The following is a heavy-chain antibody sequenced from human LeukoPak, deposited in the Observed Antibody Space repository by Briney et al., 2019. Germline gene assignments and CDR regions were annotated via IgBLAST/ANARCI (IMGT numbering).Heavy chain of an antibody. CDR1: EYSFTNYW. CDR2: IYPGDSDT. J-gene: IGHJ6*02. CDR3: ARLRDGNYYYGMDV. V-gene: IGHV5-51*01. Sequence: TGESLKISCKGSEYSFTNYWIAWVRQLPGKGLEWMGIIYPGDSDTRYSPSFQGQVTISADKSISTAYLQWSSLKASDTAMYYCARLRDGNYYYGMDVWGQGTTVTVSS. D-gene: IGHD5-24*01.